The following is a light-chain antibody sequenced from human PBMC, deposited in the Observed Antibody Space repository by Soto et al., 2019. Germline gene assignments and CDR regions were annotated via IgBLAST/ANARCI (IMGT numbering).Light chain of an antibody. CDR1: SSNIGAGYD. J-gene: IGLJ3*02. CDR3: QSYDSSLSGGV. V-gene: IGLV1-40*01. Sequence: QSVLTQPPSVSGAPGKRFTISCTGSSSNIGAGYDVHWYQQLPGTAPKLLIYGNSNRPSGVPDRFSGSKSGTSASLAITGLQAEDEADYSCQSYDSSLSGGVFGGGTKLTVL. CDR2: GNS.